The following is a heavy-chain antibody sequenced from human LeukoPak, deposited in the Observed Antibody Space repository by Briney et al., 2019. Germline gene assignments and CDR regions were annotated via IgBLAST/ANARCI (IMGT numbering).Heavy chain of an antibody. J-gene: IGHJ4*02. CDR3: ATQRPYYYDSSGYLE. Sequence: GGSLRLSCAASGFTFDDYAMHWVRQAPGKGLEWVSGISWNSGSIGYADSVKGRFTISRDNAKNSLYLQMNSLRAEDTAVYYCATQRPYYYDSSGYLEWGQGTLVTVSS. V-gene: IGHV3-9*01. CDR1: GFTFDDYA. CDR2: ISWNSGSI. D-gene: IGHD3-22*01.